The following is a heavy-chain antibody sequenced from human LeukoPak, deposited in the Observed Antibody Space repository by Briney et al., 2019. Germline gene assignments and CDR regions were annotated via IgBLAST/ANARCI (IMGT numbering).Heavy chain of an antibody. CDR1: GFTFSSYA. J-gene: IGHJ4*02. V-gene: IGHV3-23*01. Sequence: PGGSLRLSCAASGFTFSSYAMSWVRQAPGKGLEWVSAISSSGGSTYYADSVKGRFTISRDNSKNTLYLQMNSLRAEDTAVYYCAKTTVLRFLEWLYGGFDYWGQGTLVTVSS. CDR2: ISSSGGST. CDR3: AKTTVLRFLEWLYGGFDY. D-gene: IGHD3-3*01.